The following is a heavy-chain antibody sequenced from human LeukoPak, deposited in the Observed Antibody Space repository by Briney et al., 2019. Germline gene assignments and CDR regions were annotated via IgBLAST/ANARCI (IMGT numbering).Heavy chain of an antibody. V-gene: IGHV4-59*12. CDR3: AREGYYYDSSGYFRLFDY. Sequence: SETLSLTCTVSGGSISSYYWSWIRQPPGKGLEWIGYIYYSGSTNYNPSLKSRVTISVDKSKNQFSLKLSSVTAADTAVYYCAREGYYYDSSGYFRLFDYWGQGTLVTVSS. D-gene: IGHD3-22*01. CDR1: GGSISSYY. J-gene: IGHJ4*02. CDR2: IYYSGST.